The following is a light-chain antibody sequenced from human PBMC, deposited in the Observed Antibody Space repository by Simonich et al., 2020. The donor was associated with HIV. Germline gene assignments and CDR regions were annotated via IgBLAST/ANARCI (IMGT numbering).Light chain of an antibody. CDR3: QQTYSTPYT. CDR1: QSVASN. Sequence: EILMTQSPATLSVSPGERATLSCRTSQSVASNLAWYQQKPCQAPRLLIYGASSRATGIPARFRGSGFGTEFTLTISSLQPEDFATYYCQQTYSTPYTFGRGTKLEIK. J-gene: IGKJ2*01. CDR2: GAS. V-gene: IGKV3-15*01.